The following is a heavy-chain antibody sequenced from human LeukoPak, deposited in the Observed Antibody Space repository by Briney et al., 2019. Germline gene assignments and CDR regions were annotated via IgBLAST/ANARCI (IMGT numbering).Heavy chain of an antibody. CDR1: GFTFSSYA. V-gene: IGHV3-30*04. CDR3: ARDQLAFSGYDTLFDY. Sequence: PGGSLRLSCAACGFTFSSYAFHWVRQAPGKGLQWVAVISYEGSNKYYADSVKGRFTISRDDSKNTVYLQMNSLRSEDTAVYYCARDQLAFSGYDTLFDYWGQGTLVAVSS. CDR2: ISYEGSNK. D-gene: IGHD5-12*01. J-gene: IGHJ4*02.